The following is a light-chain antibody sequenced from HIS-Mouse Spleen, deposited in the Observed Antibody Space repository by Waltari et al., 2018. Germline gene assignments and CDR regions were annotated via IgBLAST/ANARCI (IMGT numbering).Light chain of an antibody. V-gene: IGKV1-9*01. CDR3: QQLNSYPPT. Sequence: DIQLTQSPSFLSASVGDRVTITCRASQGISSYLAWYQQKPGKAPKLLIYAASTLQSGVPSRFSGIGSGTEFTLTSSSLQPEDFATYYCQQLNSYPPTFGQGTKVEIK. CDR2: AAS. CDR1: QGISSY. J-gene: IGKJ1*01.